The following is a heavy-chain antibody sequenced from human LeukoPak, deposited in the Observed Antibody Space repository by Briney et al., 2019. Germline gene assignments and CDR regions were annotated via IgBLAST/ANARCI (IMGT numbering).Heavy chain of an antibody. CDR1: GFTFSSYG. J-gene: IGHJ5*02. Sequence: GGSLRLSCAASGFTFSSYGMHWVRQAPGKGLEWVAFIRYDGSNKNYADSVRGRFTISRDNSKNTLYLQMNSLRAEDTAVYYCAKDRIRYLSWFDPWGQGTLVTVSS. D-gene: IGHD3-9*01. CDR2: IRYDGSNK. V-gene: IGHV3-30*02. CDR3: AKDRIRYLSWFDP.